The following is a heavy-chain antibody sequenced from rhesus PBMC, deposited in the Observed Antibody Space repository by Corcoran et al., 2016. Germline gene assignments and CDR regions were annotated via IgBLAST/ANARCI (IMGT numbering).Heavy chain of an antibody. Sequence: QLQLQESGPGLVKPSETLSVTCAVPGGSISSSYWSWIRQAPGKGLEWIGYIYGSGSSTNYNPSLKSRVTLSVDTSKNQLSLKLSSVTTADTAVYYCARVQRGWFDVWGPGTPITISS. CDR2: IYGSGSST. J-gene: IGHJ2*01. CDR1: GGSISSSY. V-gene: IGHV4-169*01. CDR3: ARVQRGWFDV. D-gene: IGHD1-44*01.